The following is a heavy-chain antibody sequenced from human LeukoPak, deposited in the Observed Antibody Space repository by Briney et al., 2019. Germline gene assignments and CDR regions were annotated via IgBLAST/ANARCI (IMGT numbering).Heavy chain of an antibody. CDR2: ISGSGGST. J-gene: IGHJ4*02. Sequence: GGSLRLSCAASGFTFSSYAMSWVRQAPGRGLEWVSAISGSGGSTYYADSVKGRFTISRDNSKNTLYLQMNSLRAEDTAVYYCHQISSSWPTLYYWGQGTLVTVSS. CDR1: GFTFSSYA. D-gene: IGHD6-13*01. V-gene: IGHV3-23*01. CDR3: HQISSSWPTLYY.